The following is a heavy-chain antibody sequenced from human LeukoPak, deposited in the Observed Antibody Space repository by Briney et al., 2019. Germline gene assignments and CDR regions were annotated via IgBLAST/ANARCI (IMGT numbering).Heavy chain of an antibody. V-gene: IGHV3-33*06. CDR3: AKDAQSGFDYSNSLEH. J-gene: IGHJ5*02. D-gene: IGHD4-11*01. Sequence: GTSLRLSCEASGFTFSHFAMHWVRQAPEKWLEWVAVIWSDATNEYYADSVKGRFTISRDNFKRTVSLEMNSLRAEDPAVYYCAKDAQSGFDYSNSLEHWGQGSLVIVSS. CDR2: IWSDATNE. CDR1: GFTFSHFA.